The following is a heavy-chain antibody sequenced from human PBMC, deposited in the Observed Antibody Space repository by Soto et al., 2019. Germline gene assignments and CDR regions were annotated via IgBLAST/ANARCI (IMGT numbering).Heavy chain of an antibody. D-gene: IGHD6-6*01. J-gene: IGHJ6*02. V-gene: IGHV1-69*13. CDR3: ARDVVAARPDPRNDYYYGMDV. CDR2: IIPIFGTA. Sequence: SVKVSCKASGGTFSSYAISWVRQAPGQGLEWMGGIIPIFGTANYAQKFQGRVTITADESTSTAYMELSSLRSEDTAVYYCARDVVAARPDPRNDYYYGMDVWGQGTTVTVSS. CDR1: GGTFSSYA.